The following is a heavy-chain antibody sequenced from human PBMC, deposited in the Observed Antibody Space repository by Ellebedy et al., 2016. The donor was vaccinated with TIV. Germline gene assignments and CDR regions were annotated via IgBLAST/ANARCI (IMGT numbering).Heavy chain of an antibody. CDR2: ISAYNGNT. V-gene: IGHV1-18*01. Sequence: ASVKVSCKASGYTFTSYGISWVRQAPGQGLEWMGWISAYNGNTNYAQKLQGRVTITADESTSTAYMELSSLRSEDTAVYYCARDDIGSGSLTRYYYYYAMDVWGQGTTVTVSS. J-gene: IGHJ6*02. D-gene: IGHD3-10*01. CDR3: ARDDIGSGSLTRYYYYYAMDV. CDR1: GYTFTSYG.